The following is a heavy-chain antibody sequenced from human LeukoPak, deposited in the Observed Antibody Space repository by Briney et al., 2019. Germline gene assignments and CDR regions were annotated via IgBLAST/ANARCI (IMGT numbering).Heavy chain of an antibody. Sequence: SETLSLTCTVSGGSIRSYYWSWIRQPPGKGLEWIGYIYDSGRTNYNPSLKSRVTISVDTSKNQFSLKLSSVTAAGTAVYYCTRDTGTTGEVKFDPWGQGTLVTVSS. J-gene: IGHJ5*02. D-gene: IGHD4-17*01. CDR1: GGSIRSYY. CDR3: TRDTGTTGEVKFDP. V-gene: IGHV4-59*12. CDR2: IYDSGRT.